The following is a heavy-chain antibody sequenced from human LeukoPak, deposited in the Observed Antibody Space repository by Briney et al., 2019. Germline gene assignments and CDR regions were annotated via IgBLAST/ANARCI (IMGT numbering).Heavy chain of an antibody. V-gene: IGHV3-23*01. CDR3: AKSQGYFDY. CDR2: ISGSGGTT. J-gene: IGHJ4*02. CDR1: GLTFSVYG. Sequence: PGGSLRLSCAASGLTFSVYGMSWVRQAPGKGLEWVSAISGSGGTTFYADSVKGRFTISRDNSKNTLYLQMDSLRSDDTAIYYCAKSQGYFDYWGQGTLVTVSS.